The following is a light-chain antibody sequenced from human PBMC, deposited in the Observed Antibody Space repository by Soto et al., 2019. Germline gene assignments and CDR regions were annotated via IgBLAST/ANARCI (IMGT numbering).Light chain of an antibody. Sequence: IQITQSPSTLSASVGDRVTITCRASQSIRSWLAWYQQKPGKAPRLLIYDASSLESGVPSRFSGSGSGTEFTLTISSLQPDDFVAYYCQQYNSYRSFGQGTKVDIK. J-gene: IGKJ1*01. CDR2: DAS. V-gene: IGKV1-5*01. CDR3: QQYNSYRS. CDR1: QSIRSW.